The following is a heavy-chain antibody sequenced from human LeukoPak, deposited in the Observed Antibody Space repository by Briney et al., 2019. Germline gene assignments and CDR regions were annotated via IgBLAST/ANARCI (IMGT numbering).Heavy chain of an antibody. CDR2: IYYSGST. CDR1: GGSISSSSYY. V-gene: IGHV4-39*01. D-gene: IGHD3-3*01. CDR3: ARSYYDFWSGFPPYYFDY. Sequence: SETLALTCTVSGGSISSSSYYWGWIRQPPGKGLEWIGSIYYSGSTYYNPSLKSRVTISVDTSKNQFSLKLSSVTAADTAVYYCARSYYDFWSGFPPYYFDYWGQGTLVTVSS. J-gene: IGHJ4*02.